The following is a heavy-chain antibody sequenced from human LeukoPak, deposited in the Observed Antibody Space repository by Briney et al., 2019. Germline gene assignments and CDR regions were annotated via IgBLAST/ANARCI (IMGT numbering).Heavy chain of an antibody. J-gene: IGHJ4*02. CDR3: ATSNLAVAGPDRFDY. Sequence: GGSLRLSCTASGFTFSDYYMTWLRQAPGEGLEWVSYISSSGASTYYADSVKGRFTISRDSAKNSLFLHMNSLRAEDTAVYYCATSNLAVAGPDRFDYWGQGTLVTVSS. V-gene: IGHV3-11*04. CDR2: ISSSGAST. D-gene: IGHD6-19*01. CDR1: GFTFSDYY.